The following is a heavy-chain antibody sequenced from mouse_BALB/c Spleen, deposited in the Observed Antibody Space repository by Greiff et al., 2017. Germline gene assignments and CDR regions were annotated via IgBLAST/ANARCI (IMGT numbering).Heavy chain of an antibody. D-gene: IGHD4-1*01. CDR2: ISSGSSTI. Sequence: EVQGVESGGGLVQPGGSRKLSCAASGFTFSSFGMHWVRQAPEKGLEWVAYISSGSSTIYYADTVKGRFTISRDNPKNTLFLQMTSLRSEDTAMYYCARAWDVDYAMDYWGQGTSVTVSS. J-gene: IGHJ4*01. V-gene: IGHV5-17*02. CDR3: ARAWDVDYAMDY. CDR1: GFTFSSFG.